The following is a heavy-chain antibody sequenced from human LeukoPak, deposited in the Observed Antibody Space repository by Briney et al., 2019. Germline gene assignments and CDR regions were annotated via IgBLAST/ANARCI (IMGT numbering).Heavy chain of an antibody. Sequence: GASVKVSCKASGYSFTVYYIHWVRQAPGQGLEWLGCINPNSGGTNYAQKFQGRVTMTRDTSISTAYMELSRLRSDDTAVYYCARGRRIVVVTATRPFDYWGQGTLVTVSS. CDR3: ARGRRIVVVTATRPFDY. D-gene: IGHD2-21*02. J-gene: IGHJ4*02. CDR1: GYSFTVYY. CDR2: INPNSGGT. V-gene: IGHV1-2*02.